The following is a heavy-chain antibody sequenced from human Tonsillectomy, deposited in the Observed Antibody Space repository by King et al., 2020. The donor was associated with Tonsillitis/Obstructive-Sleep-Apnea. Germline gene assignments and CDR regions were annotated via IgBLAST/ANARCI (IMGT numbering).Heavy chain of an antibody. V-gene: IGHV3-21*01. J-gene: IGHJ5*02. D-gene: IGHD3-10*01. Sequence: VQLVQSGGGLVKPGGSLRLSCAASGFTFSSYSMNWVRQAPGKGLEWVSSISSSSSYIYQADSVKGRFTIPRDNAKNSLYLQMNSLRAEDTAVYYCARGDTMVNNWFDPWGQGTLVTVSS. CDR3: ARGDTMVNNWFDP. CDR2: ISSSSSYI. CDR1: GFTFSSYS.